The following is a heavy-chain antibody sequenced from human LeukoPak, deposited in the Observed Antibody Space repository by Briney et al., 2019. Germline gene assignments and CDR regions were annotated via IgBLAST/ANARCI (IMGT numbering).Heavy chain of an antibody. CDR3: ARGVAVAGYIDY. D-gene: IGHD6-19*01. CDR2: ISYDGSNK. J-gene: IGHJ4*02. Sequence: GGSLRLSCAASGFTFSTYAMHWVRQAPGKGLEWVAAISYDGSNKNYADSVKGRFTISRDNSKNTLYLQMNSLRAEDTAVYYCARGVAVAGYIDYWGQGTLVTVSS. V-gene: IGHV3-30*04. CDR1: GFTFSTYA.